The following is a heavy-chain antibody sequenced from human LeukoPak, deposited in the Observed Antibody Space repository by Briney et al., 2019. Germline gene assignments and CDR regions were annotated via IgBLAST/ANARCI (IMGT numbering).Heavy chain of an antibody. Sequence: GGSLRLSCAASGLTFSSYAMSWVRQAPGKGLEWVSGISSGGVGTYYADSVKGRFTVSRDNSKNTLYLQMSSLRAEDTAVYYCAKDRRTTLYGEFDYWGQGALVTVSS. J-gene: IGHJ4*02. D-gene: IGHD3-3*01. CDR3: AKDRRTTLYGEFDY. CDR2: ISSGGVGT. CDR1: GLTFSSYA. V-gene: IGHV3-23*01.